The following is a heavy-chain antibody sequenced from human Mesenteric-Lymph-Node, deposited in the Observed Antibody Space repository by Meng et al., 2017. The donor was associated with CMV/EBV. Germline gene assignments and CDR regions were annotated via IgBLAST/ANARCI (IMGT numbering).Heavy chain of an antibody. V-gene: IGHV3-11*04. D-gene: IGHD6-6*01. CDR1: GFTFSDYY. Sequence: GESLKISCAASGFTFSDYYMSWIRQAPGKGLEWVSYISSSGSTIYYADSVKGRFTISRDNAKNSLYLQMNSLRAEDTAVYYCARRRYSGSSLIDFWGQGTLVTVSS. J-gene: IGHJ4*02. CDR3: ARRRYSGSSLIDF. CDR2: ISSSGSTI.